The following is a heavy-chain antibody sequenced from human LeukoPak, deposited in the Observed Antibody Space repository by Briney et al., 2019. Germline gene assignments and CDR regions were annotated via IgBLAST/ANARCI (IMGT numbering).Heavy chain of an antibody. CDR1: GYTFTSYD. CDR2: MNPNSGNT. Sequence: ASVKVSCKAAGYTFTSYDINWVRQDTGQGLEWMGWMNPNSGNTGYAQKFQGRVTMTRNTSISTAYMELSSLRSEDTAVYYCARSPTMVRGVIIYWFDPWGQGTLVTVSS. J-gene: IGHJ5*02. CDR3: ARSPTMVRGVIIYWFDP. D-gene: IGHD3-10*01. V-gene: IGHV1-8*01.